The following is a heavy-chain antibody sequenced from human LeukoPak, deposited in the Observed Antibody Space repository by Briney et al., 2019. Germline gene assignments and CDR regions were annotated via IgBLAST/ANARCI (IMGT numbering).Heavy chain of an antibody. CDR2: ISGSGGST. Sequence: GGSLRLSCTASGFTFSSYAISWVRQAPGKGLEWVSAISGSGGSTYYADSVKGRFTISRDNSKNTLYLQMNSLRAEDTAVYYCAKDKTVEYSSSGYWGQGTLVTVSS. J-gene: IGHJ4*02. CDR3: AKDKTVEYSSSGY. CDR1: GFTFSSYA. D-gene: IGHD6-6*01. V-gene: IGHV3-23*01.